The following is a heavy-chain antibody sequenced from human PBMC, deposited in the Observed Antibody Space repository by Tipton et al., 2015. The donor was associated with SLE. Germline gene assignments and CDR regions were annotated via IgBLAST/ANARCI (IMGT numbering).Heavy chain of an antibody. CDR3: ARIHYYGSGSRDY. J-gene: IGHJ4*02. CDR1: GFTFNRYW. D-gene: IGHD3-10*01. V-gene: IGHV3-74*01. Sequence: SLRLSCAASGFTFNRYWMHWVRQAPGKGIMWVSRIDSAGTITNYADTVKGRFTISRDNAKDTLYLQMNRLRAEDTAVYYCARIHYYGSGSRDYWGQGTLVAVSS. CDR2: IDSAGTIT.